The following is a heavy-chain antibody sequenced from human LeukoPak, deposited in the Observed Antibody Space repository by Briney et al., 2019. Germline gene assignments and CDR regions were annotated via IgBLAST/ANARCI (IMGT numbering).Heavy chain of an antibody. V-gene: IGHV4-34*01. D-gene: IGHD1-14*01. Sequence: SETLSLTCGVSGGFFSGHYWTWLRQTPGKGLEWMGEINHGGVTNYNPSLKSRVSISIDTSTNEISLNMSSVTAADTGIYYCARGRNWQTFYHYYMDVWGKGATVTVS. CDR1: GGFFSGHY. J-gene: IGHJ6*03. CDR3: ARGRNWQTFYHYYMDV. CDR2: INHGGVT.